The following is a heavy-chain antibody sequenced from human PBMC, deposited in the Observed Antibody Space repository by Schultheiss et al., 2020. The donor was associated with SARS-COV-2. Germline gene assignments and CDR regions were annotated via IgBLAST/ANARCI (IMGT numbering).Heavy chain of an antibody. CDR1: GCTFSKDV. D-gene: IGHD3-22*01. CDR2: IIPIFGTA. J-gene: IGHJ4*02. CDR3: ACPTSSGHEVPDY. Sequence: SVKVSCKASGCTFSKDVLWVRQAPGQGLEWMGGIIPIFGTANYAQKFQGRVTITADESTSTVYMELSSLRSEDTAVYYCACPTSSGHEVPDYWGQGTLVTVSS. V-gene: IGHV1-69*13.